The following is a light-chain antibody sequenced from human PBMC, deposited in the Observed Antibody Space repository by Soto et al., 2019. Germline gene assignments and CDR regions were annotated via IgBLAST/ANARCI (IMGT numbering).Light chain of an antibody. J-gene: IGLJ2*01. CDR3: SSYTSISSPVV. CDR2: DVS. V-gene: IGLV2-14*01. Sequence: QSALTQPASVSGSPGQSITISCTGTSSDVGGYNYVSWYQLHPGKAPKLMIYDVSNRPSGVSKRFSGSKSGNTASLTISGLQDEDEADYCCSSYTSISSPVVFGGGTKLTVL. CDR1: SSDVGGYNY.